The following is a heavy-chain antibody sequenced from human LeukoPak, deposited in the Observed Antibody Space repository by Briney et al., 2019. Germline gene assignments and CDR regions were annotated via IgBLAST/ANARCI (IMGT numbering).Heavy chain of an antibody. CDR1: GYTFTSYG. CDR2: ISAYNGNT. Sequence: GASVKVSCKASGYTFTSYGISWVRQAPGQGLEWMGWISAYNGNTNYAQKLQGRVTMTTDTPTSTAYMELRSLRSDDTAVYYCARGALFGVVPLPFDYWGQGTLVTVSS. D-gene: IGHD3-3*01. CDR3: ARGALFGVVPLPFDY. V-gene: IGHV1-18*01. J-gene: IGHJ4*02.